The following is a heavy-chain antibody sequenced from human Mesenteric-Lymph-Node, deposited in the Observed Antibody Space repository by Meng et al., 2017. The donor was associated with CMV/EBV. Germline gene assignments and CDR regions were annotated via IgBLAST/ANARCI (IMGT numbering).Heavy chain of an antibody. CDR1: GDSISNSTYY. CDR3: ARRGNYDSDYSEY. Sequence: YLHDARPGLVTPSEPLSLSRTVSGDSISNSTYYWTWIRQPPGKGLEWIGSVHHSGTTYYNPSLKGRLTISVDTSANLFSLRLTTVTAADTATYYCARRGNYDSDYSEYWGQGALVTVSS. CDR2: VHHSGTT. D-gene: IGHD3-22*01. J-gene: IGHJ4*02. V-gene: IGHV4-39*01.